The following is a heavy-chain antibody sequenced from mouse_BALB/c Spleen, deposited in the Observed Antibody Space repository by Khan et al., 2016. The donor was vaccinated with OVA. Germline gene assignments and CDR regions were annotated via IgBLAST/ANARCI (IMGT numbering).Heavy chain of an antibody. V-gene: IGHV14-3*02. CDR2: IDPINGNV. J-gene: IGHJ3*01. CDR3: VSEDYRCDGFAY. CDR1: GFNITDTY. Sequence: EVKLKQSGAELVTPWASVKLSCTASGFNITDTYLHWVKQRPEQGLEWIGRIDPINGNVKYDPKFQGMATITTDTSSNTAYLQLSSLTSDDTAVYYCVSEDYRCDGFAYWGQGTLVTVSA. D-gene: IGHD2-14*01.